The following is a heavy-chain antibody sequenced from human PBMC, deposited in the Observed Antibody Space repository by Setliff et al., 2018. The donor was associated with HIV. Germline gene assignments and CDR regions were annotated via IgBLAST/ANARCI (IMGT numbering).Heavy chain of an antibody. V-gene: IGHV4-61*09. D-gene: IGHD3-22*01. CDR3: ATYHYYDSSAYFIDLYYLDY. CDR2: IYTNGYT. Sequence: SETLSLTCSVSGGSISSGSYYWTWIRQPAGKGPEWIGHIYTNGYTNYNPSLKSRVTISVDTSKNQFSLRLTSVTAADTAVYYCATYHYYDSSAYFIDLYYLDYWGQGTLVTVSS. J-gene: IGHJ4*02. CDR1: GGSISSGSYY.